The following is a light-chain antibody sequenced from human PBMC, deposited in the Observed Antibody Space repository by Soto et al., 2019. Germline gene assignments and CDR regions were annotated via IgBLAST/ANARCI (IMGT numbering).Light chain of an antibody. Sequence: QSALTQPASVSGSPGQSITISCTGTSSDVGGYNYVSWYQQHPGKAPKLMIYDVSNRPSGVSNRFSGSKSGNTASLTISGLQAEDEADYYCSSYTGSSTQYVFGTGTKLTVL. CDR2: DVS. J-gene: IGLJ1*01. CDR1: SSDVGGYNY. V-gene: IGLV2-14*01. CDR3: SSYTGSSTQYV.